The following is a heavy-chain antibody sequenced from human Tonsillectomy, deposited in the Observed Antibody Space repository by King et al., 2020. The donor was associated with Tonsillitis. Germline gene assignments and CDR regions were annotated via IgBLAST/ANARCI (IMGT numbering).Heavy chain of an antibody. V-gene: IGHV4-31*03. Sequence: QLQESGPGLVKPSQTLSLTCTVSGGSISSGGYYWSWIRPHPGKGLEWIGYIYYSGSTYYNPSLKSRVTISVDTSKNQFSLKLSSVTAADTAVYYCARYRKYQLPLGWFDPWGQGTLVTVSS. J-gene: IGHJ5*02. CDR3: ARYRKYQLPLGWFDP. CDR1: GGSISSGGYY. D-gene: IGHD2-2*01. CDR2: IYYSGST.